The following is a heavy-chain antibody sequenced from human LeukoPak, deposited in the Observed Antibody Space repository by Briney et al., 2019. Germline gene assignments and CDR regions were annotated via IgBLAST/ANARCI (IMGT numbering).Heavy chain of an antibody. D-gene: IGHD6-25*01. CDR3: ARDRGDYYFDY. V-gene: IGHV1-24*01. CDR1: GYTLSELA. CDR2: FDPEDGET. Sequence: ASVKVSCKVSGYTLSELAIHWVRQAPGKGLEWMGGFDPEDGETVYAQKFQGRVTMTEDTSTDTAYMEVGSLRSEDTAVYFCARDRGDYYFDYWGQGTLVSVSS. J-gene: IGHJ4*02.